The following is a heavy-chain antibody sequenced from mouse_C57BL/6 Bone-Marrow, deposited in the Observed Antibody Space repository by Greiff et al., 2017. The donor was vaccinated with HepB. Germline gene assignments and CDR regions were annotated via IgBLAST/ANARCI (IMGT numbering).Heavy chain of an antibody. CDR1: GYAFSSYW. CDR2: IYPGDGDT. V-gene: IGHV1-80*01. CDR3: ARIYYYGSSRYYYAMDY. D-gene: IGHD1-1*01. J-gene: IGHJ4*01. Sequence: VQLQQSGAELVKPGASVKISCKASGYAFSSYWMNWVKQRPGKGLEWIGQIYPGDGDTNYNGKFKGKATLTADKSSSTAYMQLSSLTSEDSAVYFCARIYYYGSSRYYYAMDYWGQGTSVTVSS.